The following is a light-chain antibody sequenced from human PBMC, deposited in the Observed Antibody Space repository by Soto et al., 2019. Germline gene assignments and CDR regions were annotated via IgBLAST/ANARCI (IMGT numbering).Light chain of an antibody. V-gene: IGKV1-6*01. CDR2: SAS. J-gene: IGKJ4*01. CDR1: QDISND. Sequence: AIQMTQSPSSLSASVGDRVTITCRASQDISNDLAWYQQKPGKAPQLLIYSASSLQSGVPSRFSGSGSGTDFTLTISSLQPEDFATYSCLQDFNYPLTFGGGTKVDIK. CDR3: LQDFNYPLT.